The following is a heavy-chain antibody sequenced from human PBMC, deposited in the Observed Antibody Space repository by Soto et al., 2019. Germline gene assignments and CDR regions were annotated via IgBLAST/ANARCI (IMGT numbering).Heavy chain of an antibody. D-gene: IGHD6-13*01. Sequence: QLQLQESGPGLVKPSETLSLTCTVSGGSISSSSFHWGWIRQPPGKGLEWIGSIYYSGSTYYSPSLKSCATISVDTSKTQSPLKLSSVTAADTAVYYCARRERAAGTDWWFDPWGQGTLVTVSS. V-gene: IGHV4-39*01. CDR2: IYYSGST. J-gene: IGHJ5*02. CDR1: GGSISSSSFH. CDR3: ARRERAAGTDWWFDP.